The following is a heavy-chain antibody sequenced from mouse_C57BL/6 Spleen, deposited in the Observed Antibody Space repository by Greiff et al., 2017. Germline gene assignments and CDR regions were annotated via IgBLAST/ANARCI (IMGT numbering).Heavy chain of an antibody. Sequence: VQLQQSGAELVRPGTSVKVSCKASGYAFTNYLIEWVKQRPGQGLEWIGVINPGSGGTNSNEKFKGKATLTAEKSSSTAYMQLSSLTSEDSAVYFCARCYYGSSYLDYWGQGTTLTVSS. J-gene: IGHJ2*01. CDR2: INPGSGGT. CDR1: GYAFTNYL. D-gene: IGHD1-1*01. CDR3: ARCYYGSSYLDY. V-gene: IGHV1-54*01.